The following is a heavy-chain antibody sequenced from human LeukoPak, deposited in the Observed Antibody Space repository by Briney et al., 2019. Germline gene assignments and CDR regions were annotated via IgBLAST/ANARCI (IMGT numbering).Heavy chain of an antibody. D-gene: IGHD3-3*01. J-gene: IGHJ4*02. CDR3: ARSPYDFPTHLDY. CDR1: GGSISSGDYY. Sequence: PSETLSLTCTVSGGSISSGDYYWSWIRQPPGTGLEWIGYIYYSGSTYYNPSLKSRVTISVDTSKNQFSLKLSSVTAADTAVYYCARSPYDFPTHLDYWGQGTLVTVSS. CDR2: IYYSGST. V-gene: IGHV4-30-4*01.